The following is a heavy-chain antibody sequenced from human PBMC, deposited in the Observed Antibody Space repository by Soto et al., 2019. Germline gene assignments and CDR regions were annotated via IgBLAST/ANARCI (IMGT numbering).Heavy chain of an antibody. CDR2: ISPDGTTT. CDR1: GFTFSGDW. V-gene: IGHV3-74*01. CDR3: SRGRSPYYGYFDP. D-gene: IGHD3-3*01. Sequence: GGSLRLSCVASGFTFSGDWMHWVRQVPGKGLVWVSRISPDGTTTYYTDSVKGRFTISRDNAKNTLYLQMNGLRADDTAVYYCSRGRSPYYGYFDPWGPGTLVTVSS. J-gene: IGHJ5*02.